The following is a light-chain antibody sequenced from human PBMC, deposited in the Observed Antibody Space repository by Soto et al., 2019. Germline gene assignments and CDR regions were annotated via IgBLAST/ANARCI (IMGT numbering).Light chain of an antibody. CDR2: GNS. CDR3: QSYDNSLSGFYV. J-gene: IGLJ1*01. CDR1: SSNIGAGYD. Sequence: QSALTQPPSVSGAPGQRVTISCTGSSSNIGAGYDVHWYQQLPGTAPRLLIYGNSNRPSGVPDRFSGSKSGTSASLDITGLQADDEADYYCQSYDNSLSGFYVFGTGTKVTVL. V-gene: IGLV1-40*01.